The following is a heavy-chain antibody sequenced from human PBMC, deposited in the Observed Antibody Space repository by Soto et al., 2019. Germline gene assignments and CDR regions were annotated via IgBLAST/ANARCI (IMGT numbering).Heavy chain of an antibody. CDR1: GYTFTSYG. CDR3: ARDSGELLWFGELLTRENYFDY. CDR2: ISAYNGNT. J-gene: IGHJ4*02. Sequence: ASVKVSCKASGYTFTSYGISWVRQAPGQGLEWMGWISAYNGNTNYAQKLQGRVTMTTDTSTSTAYMELRSLRSDDTAVYYCARDSGELLWFGELLTRENYFDYWGQGTLVTVSS. D-gene: IGHD3-10*01. V-gene: IGHV1-18*01.